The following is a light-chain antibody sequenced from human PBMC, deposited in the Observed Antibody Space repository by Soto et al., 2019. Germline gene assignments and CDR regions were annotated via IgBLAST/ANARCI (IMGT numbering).Light chain of an antibody. J-gene: IGKJ4*01. CDR1: QSVSSSY. CDR3: QQYGISPLT. V-gene: IGKV3-20*01. CDR2: GAS. Sequence: EIVLTQSPGTLSLSPGEIATLSCSASQSVSSSYLAWYQQKPGQAPRLLSYGASSRATGIPDRFSGSGSGTDFTLTISRLEPEDFAVYYCQQYGISPLTFGGGTNV.